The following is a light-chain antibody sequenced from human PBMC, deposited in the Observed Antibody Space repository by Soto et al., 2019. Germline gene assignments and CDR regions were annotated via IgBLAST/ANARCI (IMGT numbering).Light chain of an antibody. J-gene: IGKJ4*01. CDR3: HHFLSYPLP. V-gene: IGKV1-13*02. CDR1: QGINSA. Sequence: AIQLTQSPSSLSASVGDRVTITCRASQGINSALAWYQQKPGKAPKLLIYDASSLESGVPSRFTGSGSGTDLTLPISSLRPEDFATQYCHHFLSYPLPLGGGTKVELK. CDR2: DAS.